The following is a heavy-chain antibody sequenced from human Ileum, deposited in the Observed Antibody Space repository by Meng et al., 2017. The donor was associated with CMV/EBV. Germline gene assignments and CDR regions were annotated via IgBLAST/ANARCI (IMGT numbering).Heavy chain of an antibody. V-gene: IGHV4-4*07. Sequence: QVHLKYSGPGLLKPSSTLSLTCSVSGVSISNYYWTWIRQPAGKGLEFIGRVSPGGIEYNPSLMSRVTMSLDTSRNQLSLNLNSVTAADTAVYYCARAAARGVPVDYWGQGILVTVSS. J-gene: IGHJ4*02. CDR1: GVSISNYY. D-gene: IGHD3-10*01. CDR3: ARAAARGVPVDY. CDR2: VSPGGI.